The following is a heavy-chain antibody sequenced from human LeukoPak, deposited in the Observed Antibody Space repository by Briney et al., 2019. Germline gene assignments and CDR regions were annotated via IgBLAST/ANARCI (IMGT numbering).Heavy chain of an antibody. Sequence: ASVKVSCKASGYTFTSYAMHWVRQAPGQGLEWMGWINPNSGGTNYAQKFQGRVTMTRDTSISTAYMELSRLRSDDTAVYYCAREGGYCSSTSCYFFDYWGQGTLVTVSS. J-gene: IGHJ4*02. CDR3: AREGGYCSSTSCYFFDY. D-gene: IGHD2-2*01. CDR1: GYTFTSYA. CDR2: INPNSGGT. V-gene: IGHV1-2*02.